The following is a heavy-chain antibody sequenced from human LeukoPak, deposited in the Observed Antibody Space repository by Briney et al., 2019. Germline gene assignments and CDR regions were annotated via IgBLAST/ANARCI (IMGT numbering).Heavy chain of an antibody. Sequence: SETLSLTCTVSGGSISSSSYYWGWIRQPPGKGLEWIGSIYYSGSTYYNPSLKSRVTISVDTSKNQFSLKLSSVTAADTAVYYCARDPGAGLNWFDPWGQGTLVTVSS. CDR3: ARDPGAGLNWFDP. D-gene: IGHD1-26*01. CDR1: GGSISSSSYY. J-gene: IGHJ5*02. CDR2: IYYSGST. V-gene: IGHV4-39*07.